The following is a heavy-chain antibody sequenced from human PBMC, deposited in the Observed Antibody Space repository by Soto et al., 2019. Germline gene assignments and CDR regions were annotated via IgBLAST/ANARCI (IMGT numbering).Heavy chain of an antibody. V-gene: IGHV4-39*01. Sequence: SETLSLTCTVSGCSISSSSYYWGWIRQPPGKGLEWIGSIYYSGSTYYNPSLKSRVTISVDTSKNQFSLKLSSVTAADTAVYYCVSRGISSSVSFWFDPWGQGTLVTVSS. D-gene: IGHD6-6*01. CDR2: IYYSGST. CDR3: VSRGISSSVSFWFDP. J-gene: IGHJ5*02. CDR1: GCSISSSSYY.